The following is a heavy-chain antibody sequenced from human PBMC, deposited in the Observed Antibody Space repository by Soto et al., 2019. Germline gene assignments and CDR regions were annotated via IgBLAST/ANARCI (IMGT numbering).Heavy chain of an antibody. J-gene: IGHJ4*02. CDR2: INTGNGNT. V-gene: IGHV1-3*04. D-gene: IGHD6-19*01. CDR1: GYTFTHYA. CDR3: ARDGAVAGDTNFDY. Sequence: GASVKVSCKASGYTFTHYAMHWVRQAPGQRLEWMGWINTGNGNTKYSQKFQGRVTITTDTSASTAYMELSSLRSEDTAVYYCARDGAVAGDTNFDYWGQGTLVTVSS.